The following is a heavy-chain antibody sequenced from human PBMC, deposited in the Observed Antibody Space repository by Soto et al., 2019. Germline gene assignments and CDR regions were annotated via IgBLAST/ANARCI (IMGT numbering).Heavy chain of an antibody. V-gene: IGHV3-23*01. CDR2: ISGSGGST. CDR1: GFTFSSYA. J-gene: IGHJ4*02. Sequence: GGSLRLSCAASGFTFSSYAMSWVRQAPGKGLEWVSAISGSGGSTYYADSVKGRFTISRDNSKNTLYLQMNSLRAEDMAVYYCAKGRMGILGSFDYWGQGTLVTVSS. CDR3: AKGRMGILGSFDY. D-gene: IGHD7-27*01.